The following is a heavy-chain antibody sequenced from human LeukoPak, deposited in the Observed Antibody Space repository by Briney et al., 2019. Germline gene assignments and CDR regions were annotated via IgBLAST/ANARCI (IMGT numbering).Heavy chain of an antibody. D-gene: IGHD6-13*01. V-gene: IGHV3-7*01. CDR2: IKQDGSEK. CDR1: GFTFSSYW. Sequence: PGGSLRLSCAASGFTFSSYWMSWVRQAPGKGLEWVANIKQDGSEKYYVDSVKGRFTTSRDNAKNSLYLQMNSLRAEDTAVYYCARGAAGTWYYYYGMDVWGQGATVTVSS. J-gene: IGHJ6*02. CDR3: ARGAAGTWYYYYGMDV.